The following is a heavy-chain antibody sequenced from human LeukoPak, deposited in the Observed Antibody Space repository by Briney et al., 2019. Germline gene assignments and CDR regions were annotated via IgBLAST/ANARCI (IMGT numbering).Heavy chain of an antibody. CDR3: VRGYSVIFNHYYYYYMDV. CDR1: GYTFTSYD. D-gene: IGHD2-15*01. V-gene: IGHV1-8*03. CDR2: MNPNSGNT. J-gene: IGHJ6*03. Sequence: ASVKVSCKASGYTFTSYDINWVRQATGQGLEWMGWMNPNSGNTGYAQKFQGRITITRNTSISTAYMELSSLRSEDTAVYYCVRGYSVIFNHYYYYYMDVWGKGTTVTVSS.